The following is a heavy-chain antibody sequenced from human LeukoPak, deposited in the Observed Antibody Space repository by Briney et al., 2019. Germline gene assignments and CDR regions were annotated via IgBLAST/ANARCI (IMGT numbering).Heavy chain of an antibody. Sequence: SETLSLTCTVSGGSISSGGYYWSWIRQHPGKGLEWIGYIYYSGSTYYNPSLKSRVTISVDTSKNQFSLKLSSVTAADTAVYYCATDQAVSRAFDIWGQGTMVTVSS. J-gene: IGHJ3*02. CDR3: ATDQAVSRAFDI. CDR2: IYYSGST. CDR1: GGSISSGGYY. D-gene: IGHD6-19*01. V-gene: IGHV4-31*03.